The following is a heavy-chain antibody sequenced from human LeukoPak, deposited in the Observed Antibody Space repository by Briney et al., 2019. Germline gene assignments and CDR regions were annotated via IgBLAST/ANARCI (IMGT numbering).Heavy chain of an antibody. CDR3: ARVDTAIFDY. CDR2: IYYSGST. J-gene: IGHJ4*02. CDR1: GGSISSSSYY. Sequence: SETLSLTCTVSGGSISSSSYYWGWIRQPPGKGLEWIGSIYYSGSTYYNPSLKSRVTISVDTSKNQFSLKLSSVTAADTAAYYCARVDTAIFDYWGQGTLVTVSS. V-gene: IGHV4-39*01. D-gene: IGHD5-18*01.